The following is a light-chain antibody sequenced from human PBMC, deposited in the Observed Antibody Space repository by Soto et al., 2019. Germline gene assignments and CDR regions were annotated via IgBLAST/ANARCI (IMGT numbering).Light chain of an antibody. CDR2: DVN. J-gene: IGLJ1*01. CDR1: ISDIGGYNF. V-gene: IGLV2-14*01. Sequence: QSALTQPASVSGSPGQSITISCTGTISDIGGYNFISWYQHHPGKAPKLVIYDVNNRPSGISYRFSGSKSGNTASLTVSGLQAEDEADYYCNSYAGSNNYVFGTGTKVTVL. CDR3: NSYAGSNNYV.